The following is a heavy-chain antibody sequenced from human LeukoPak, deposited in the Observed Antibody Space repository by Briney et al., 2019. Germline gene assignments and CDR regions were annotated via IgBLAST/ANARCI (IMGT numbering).Heavy chain of an antibody. CDR1: GFTFTSSA. CDR2: LVVGNDNT. CDR3: SAVPARQNTWNYAPEDY. Sequence: ASVKVSFKCSGFTFTSSADEWVRQARGQGPEWVRWLVVGNDNTNYPQQFQERVNITRNMSTNTTFMELNKLRSEDTAVDYFSAVPARQNTWNYAPEDYWGQGTLVTVSS. V-gene: IGHV1-58*01. D-gene: IGHD1-7*01. J-gene: IGHJ4*02.